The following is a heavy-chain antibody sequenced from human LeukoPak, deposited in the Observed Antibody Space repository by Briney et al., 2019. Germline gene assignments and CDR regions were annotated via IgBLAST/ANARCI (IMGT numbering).Heavy chain of an antibody. J-gene: IGHJ5*01. CDR2: IIPVLGIA. V-gene: IGHV1-69*04. Sequence: VASVKVSCKASGGTFSSYGINWVRQAPGQGLEWMGRIIPVLGIANYAQKFQGRVTITADKSTSTSYMEPSSLRSEDTAVYYCARSRGYSSGWFDYWGHGTLVTVSS. CDR1: GGTFSSYG. CDR3: ARSRGYSSGWFDY. D-gene: IGHD6-19*01.